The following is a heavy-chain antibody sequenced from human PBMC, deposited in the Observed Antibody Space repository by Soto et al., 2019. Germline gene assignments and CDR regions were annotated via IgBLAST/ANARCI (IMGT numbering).Heavy chain of an antibody. CDR1: GFTFDDYA. Sequence: GGSLRLSCAASGFTFDDYAMHGVRQAPGKGLEWVSGISWNGGNRGYADSVKGRFTISRDNAKNSLYLQMNSLRAEDTALYFCTKDILGQMVPHTFDIWGQGTMVTVSS. V-gene: IGHV3-9*01. D-gene: IGHD6-13*01. CDR2: ISWNGGNR. J-gene: IGHJ3*02. CDR3: TKDILGQMVPHTFDI.